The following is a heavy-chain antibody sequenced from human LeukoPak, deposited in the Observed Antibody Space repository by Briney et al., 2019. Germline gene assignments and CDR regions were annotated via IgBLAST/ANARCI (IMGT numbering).Heavy chain of an antibody. V-gene: IGHV4-39*06. D-gene: IGHD4-17*01. CDR3: ARALYGWFDP. CDR2: IYYSGST. CDR1: GGSISSSSYY. J-gene: IGHJ5*02. Sequence: SETLSLTCTVSGGSISSSSYYWGWIRQPPGKGLEWIGSIYYSGSTYYNPSLKSRVTISVDTSKNQFPLKLSSVTAADTAVYYCARALYGWFDPWGQGTLVTVSS.